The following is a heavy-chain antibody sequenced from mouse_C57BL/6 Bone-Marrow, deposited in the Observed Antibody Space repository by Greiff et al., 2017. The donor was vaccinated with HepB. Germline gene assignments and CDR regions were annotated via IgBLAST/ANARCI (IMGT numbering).Heavy chain of an antibody. CDR2: ISSGGSYT. CDR3: ARPYGYAWFAY. V-gene: IGHV5-6*01. J-gene: IGHJ3*01. D-gene: IGHD2-2*01. Sequence: EVKLVESGGDLVKPGGSLKLSCAASGFTFSSYGMSWVRQTPDERLEWVATISSGGSYTYYPDSVKGRFTISRDNAKNTLYLQMSSLKSEDTAMYCCARPYGYAWFAYWGQGTLVTVSA. CDR1: GFTFSSYG.